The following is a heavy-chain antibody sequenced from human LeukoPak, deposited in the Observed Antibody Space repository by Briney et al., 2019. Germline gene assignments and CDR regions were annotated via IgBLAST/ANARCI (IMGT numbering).Heavy chain of an antibody. CDR2: ISYDGSNK. D-gene: IGHD2-15*01. CDR1: GFTFSSYA. Sequence: GRSLTLYCAASGFTFSSYAMHWLRPAPGKGLEWVAVISYDGSNKYYADPVKGRFTISRDNSKNTLYLQMNSLGAEDTAVYYCARDGYCSGGSCYSEISGDAFDIWGQGTMVTVSS. J-gene: IGHJ3*02. CDR3: ARDGYCSGGSCYSEISGDAFDI. V-gene: IGHV3-30*04.